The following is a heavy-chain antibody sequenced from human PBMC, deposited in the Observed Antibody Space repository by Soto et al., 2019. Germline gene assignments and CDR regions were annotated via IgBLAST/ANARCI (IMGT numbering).Heavy chain of an antibody. CDR2: FDPEDGET. CDR3: ATAGPVTDYYGSGSYYPFDY. J-gene: IGHJ4*02. Sequence: GASVKVSCKVSGYTLTELSMHWVRQAPGKGLEWMGGFDPEDGETIYAQKFQGRVTMTEDTSTDTAYMELSSLRSEDTAVYYCATAGPVTDYYGSGSYYPFDYWGQGTLVTVSS. CDR1: GYTLTELS. V-gene: IGHV1-24*01. D-gene: IGHD3-10*01.